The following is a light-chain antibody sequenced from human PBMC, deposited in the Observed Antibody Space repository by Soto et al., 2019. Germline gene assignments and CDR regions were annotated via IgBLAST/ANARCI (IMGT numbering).Light chain of an antibody. J-gene: IGLJ1*01. CDR1: SSDVGGYNY. Sequence: SALTQPRSVCGSPGQSVTISCTGTSSDVGGYNYVSWCQQHPGKAPKLMIYDVSKRPSGVPDRFSGSKSGNTASLTISGLQAEDEADYSCCSYAGSSSHVSGTVTKVPVL. V-gene: IGLV2-11*01. CDR2: DVS. CDR3: CSYAGSSSHV.